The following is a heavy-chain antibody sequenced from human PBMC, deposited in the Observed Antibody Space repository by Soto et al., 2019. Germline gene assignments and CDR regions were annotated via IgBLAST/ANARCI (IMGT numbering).Heavy chain of an antibody. CDR1: GGCIMRYC. Sequence: PSETLALSCTVCGGCIMRYCWAGIRPPPGKGLEWIGYIYYGGSTNYNPSLKSRVTILVDTSRNQFSLKLSSVTAADTAVYYCARSPLRYYFYYGMDVWGQGTTVTVSS. D-gene: IGHD3-3*01. CDR3: ARSPLRYYFYYGMDV. J-gene: IGHJ6*02. CDR2: IYYGGST. V-gene: IGHV4-59*12.